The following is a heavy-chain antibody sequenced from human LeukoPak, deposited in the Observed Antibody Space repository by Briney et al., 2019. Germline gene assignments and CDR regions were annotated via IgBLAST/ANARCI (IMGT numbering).Heavy chain of an antibody. CDR1: GGSFSGYY. D-gene: IGHD2-2*01. V-gene: IGHV4-34*01. Sequence: SETLSLTCAVYGGSFSGYYWSWIRQPPGKGLEWIGEINHSGSTNYNPSLKSRVTISVDTSKNQFSLKLSSVTAADTAVYYCARAIDCSSTSCYYYGMDVWGQGPRSPSP. J-gene: IGHJ6*02. CDR2: INHSGST. CDR3: ARAIDCSSTSCYYYGMDV.